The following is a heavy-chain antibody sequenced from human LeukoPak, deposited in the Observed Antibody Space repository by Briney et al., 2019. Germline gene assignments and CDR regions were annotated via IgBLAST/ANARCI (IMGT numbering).Heavy chain of an antibody. J-gene: IGHJ4*02. D-gene: IGHD2-15*01. CDR3: ARVDCSGGSCYFDY. CDR2: INSDGSST. CDR1: GFTFSRYW. V-gene: IGHV3-74*01. Sequence: GGSLRLTCAASGFTFSRYWMHWVRQTPGKGLVWVSRINSDGSSTRYADSVKGRFTISRDNAKNTLDLQMSSLRAENTAVYYCARVDCSGGSCYFDYWGQGTLVTVSS.